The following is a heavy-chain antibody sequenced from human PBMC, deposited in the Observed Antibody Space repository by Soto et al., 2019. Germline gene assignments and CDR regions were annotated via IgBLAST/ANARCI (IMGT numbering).Heavy chain of an antibody. D-gene: IGHD2-15*01. Sequence: EVQLVESGGGLVKPGESLRLSCAASDLSFSNAYINWVRQAPGKGLEWVGRIKRKTDGGTIDYAAPVKGRFIISRDDSRNTVYLQMNSLKTEDTAVYYCTSRGALRYWGQGTLVTVSS. J-gene: IGHJ4*02. CDR1: DLSFSNAY. V-gene: IGHV3-15*07. CDR2: IKRKTDGGTI. CDR3: TSRGALRY.